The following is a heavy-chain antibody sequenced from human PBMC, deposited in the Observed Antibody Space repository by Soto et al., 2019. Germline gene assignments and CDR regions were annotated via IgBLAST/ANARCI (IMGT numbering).Heavy chain of an antibody. V-gene: IGHV1-69*13. D-gene: IGHD6-19*01. J-gene: IGHJ5*02. CDR2: IIPIFGTA. CDR3: ARDPDSSGWPLGGQYNWFDP. CDR1: GGTFSSYA. Sequence: GASVKVSCKASGGTFSSYAISWVRQAPGQGLEWMGGIIPIFGTANYAQKFQGRVTITADESTSTTYMELSSMRSEDTAVYYCARDPDSSGWPLGGQYNWFDPWGQGPLVKVS.